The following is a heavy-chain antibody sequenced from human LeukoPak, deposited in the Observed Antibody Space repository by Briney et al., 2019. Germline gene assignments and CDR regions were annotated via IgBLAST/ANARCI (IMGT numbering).Heavy chain of an antibody. CDR1: GGSISSYY. J-gene: IGHJ3*02. CDR2: IYYSGST. Sequence: SETLSLTCTVSGGSISSYYWSWIRQPSGKGLEWIGYIYYSGSTNYNPSLKSRVTISVDTSKNQFSLKLSSVTAADTAVYYCARTARGAFDIWGQGTMVTVSS. CDR3: ARTARGAFDI. V-gene: IGHV4-59*01. D-gene: IGHD6-6*01.